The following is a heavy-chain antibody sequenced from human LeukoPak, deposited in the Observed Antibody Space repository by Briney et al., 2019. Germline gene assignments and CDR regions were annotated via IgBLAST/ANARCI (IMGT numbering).Heavy chain of an antibody. J-gene: IGHJ6*03. Sequence: SETLSLTXTVSGGSISSYYWSWIRQPPGKGLEWIGYIYYSGSTNYNPSLKSRVTISVDTSKNQFSLKLSSVTAADTAVYYCARGFLGYMDVWGKGTTVTVSS. V-gene: IGHV4-59*01. CDR2: IYYSGST. CDR3: ARGFLGYMDV. CDR1: GGSISSYY. D-gene: IGHD2/OR15-2a*01.